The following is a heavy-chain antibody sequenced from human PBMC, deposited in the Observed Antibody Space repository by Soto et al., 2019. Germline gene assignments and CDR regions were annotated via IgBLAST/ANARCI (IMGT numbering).Heavy chain of an antibody. CDR3: AKSPRSWGHRRDY. V-gene: IGHV3-23*01. CDR1: GFTFSSYA. D-gene: IGHD7-27*01. CDR2: ISGSGGST. Sequence: LSCAASGFTFSSYAMSWVRQAPGEGLEWVSAISGSGGSTYYADSVKGRFTISRDNSKNTLYLQMNSLRAEDTAVYYCAKSPRSWGHRRDYWGQGTLVTVSS. J-gene: IGHJ4*02.